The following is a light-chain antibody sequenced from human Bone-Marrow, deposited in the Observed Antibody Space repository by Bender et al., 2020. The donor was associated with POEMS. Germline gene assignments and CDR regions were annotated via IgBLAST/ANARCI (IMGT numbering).Light chain of an antibody. V-gene: IGLV3-25*03. J-gene: IGLJ7*01. CDR3: QSADSSGTYAV. CDR1: ALPKHY. CDR2: KDS. Sequence: AARITCSGDALPKHYAYWYQQKPGQAPVLVIYKDSERPSGIPERFSGSSSGTTVTLTISGVQAEDEADYYCQSADSSGTYAVFGGGTQLTVL.